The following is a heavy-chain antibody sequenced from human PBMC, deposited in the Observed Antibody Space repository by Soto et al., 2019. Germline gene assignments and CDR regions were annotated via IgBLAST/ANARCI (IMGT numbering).Heavy chain of an antibody. CDR2: INPNNGGT. CDR1: GYTFNDYY. Sequence: ASVKVSCKASGYTFNDYYMHWVRQAPGQGLEWMGWINPNNGGTNHAQKFQGRVTMTRATSITTAYMELSRLRSDDTAVYYCARDRGIAARLVPPLVYWGQGTLVTVSS. CDR3: ARDRGIAARLVPPLVY. V-gene: IGHV1-2*02. D-gene: IGHD6-6*01. J-gene: IGHJ4*02.